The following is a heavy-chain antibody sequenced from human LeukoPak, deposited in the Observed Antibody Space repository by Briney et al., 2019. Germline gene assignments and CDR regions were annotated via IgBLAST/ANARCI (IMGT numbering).Heavy chain of an antibody. CDR1: GGSISSGGYS. D-gene: IGHD6-13*01. CDR3: ARAIAAAASGDWFDP. J-gene: IGHJ5*02. CDR2: IYHSGST. V-gene: IGHV4-30-2*01. Sequence: SESLSLTCAVSGGSISSGGYSWSWIRQPPGKGLEWIGYIYHSGSTYYNPSLKSRVTISVDRSKNQFSLKLSSVTAADTAVYYCARAIAAAASGDWFDPWGQGTLVTVSS.